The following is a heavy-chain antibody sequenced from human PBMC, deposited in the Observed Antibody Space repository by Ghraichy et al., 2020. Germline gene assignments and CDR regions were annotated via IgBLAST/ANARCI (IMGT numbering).Heavy chain of an antibody. D-gene: IGHD3-3*01. J-gene: IGHJ6*02. CDR2: INPNSGGT. CDR3: ARGSITIFGVVDYYYYGMDV. Sequence: ASVKVSCKASGYTFTGYYMHWVRQAPGQGLEWMGWINPNSGGTNYAQKFQGWVTMTRDTSISTAYMELSRLRSDDTAVYYCARGSITIFGVVDYYYYGMDVWGQGTTVTVSS. V-gene: IGHV1-2*04. CDR1: GYTFTGYY.